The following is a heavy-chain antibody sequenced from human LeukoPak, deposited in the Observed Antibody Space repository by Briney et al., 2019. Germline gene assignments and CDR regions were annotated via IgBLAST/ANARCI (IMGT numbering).Heavy chain of an antibody. CDR3: ARESEYSTNAFDY. J-gene: IGHJ4*02. CDR1: GFTFSSYS. CDR2: ISSSSSYI. V-gene: IGHV3-21*01. Sequence: GGSLRLSCAASGFTFSSYSMNWVSQAPGKGPEWVSSISSSSSYIHYADSVKGRFTISRDNAKNSLYLQMNSLRAEDTAVYYCARESEYSTNAFDYWGQGTLVTVSS. D-gene: IGHD6-6*01.